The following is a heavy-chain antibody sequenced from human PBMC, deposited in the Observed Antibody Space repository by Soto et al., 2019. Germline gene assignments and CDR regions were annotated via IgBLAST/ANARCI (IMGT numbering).Heavy chain of an antibody. CDR2: ISGSGDST. CDR1: GLTFSSYA. CDR3: AKHSSSSGRYYYYIMDL. V-gene: IGHV3-23*01. J-gene: IGHJ6*02. D-gene: IGHD6-6*01. Sequence: PGGSLRLSCAASGLTFSSYAMSWVRQAPGKGLEWVSVISGSGDSTYYADSVKGRTTISRDNSRNTLYLQMNSLRAEDTAVYHCAKHSSSSGRYYYYIMDLWGQGTTVTAP.